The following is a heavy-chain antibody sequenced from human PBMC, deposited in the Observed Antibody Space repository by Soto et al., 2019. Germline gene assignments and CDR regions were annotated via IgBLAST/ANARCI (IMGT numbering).Heavy chain of an antibody. J-gene: IGHJ6*02. V-gene: IGHV1-69*12. CDR1: GGTFSSYA. Sequence: QVQLVQSGAEVKKPGSSVKVSCKASGGTFSSYAISWVRQAPGQGLEWMGGIIPIFGTANYAQKSQGRVTITADESTSTAYMELSSLRSEDTAVYYCAREIGTTRDYYYGMDVWGQGTTVTVSS. D-gene: IGHD1-7*01. CDR2: IIPIFGTA. CDR3: AREIGTTRDYYYGMDV.